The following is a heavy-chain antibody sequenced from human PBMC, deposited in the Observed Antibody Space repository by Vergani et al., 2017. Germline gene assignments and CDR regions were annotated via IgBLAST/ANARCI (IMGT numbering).Heavy chain of an antibody. CDR2: ISGSGGST. Sequence: EVQLLESGGGLVQPGGSLRLSCAASGFTFSSYAMSWVRQAPGKGLEWVSAISGSGGSTYYAASVKGRFPISRDNSKNTLYQQMNSLRAEDTAVYYCARDVLGISVAGPGDYWGQGTLVTVSS. CDR1: GFTFSSYA. D-gene: IGHD6-19*01. CDR3: ARDVLGISVAGPGDY. V-gene: IGHV3-23*01. J-gene: IGHJ4*02.